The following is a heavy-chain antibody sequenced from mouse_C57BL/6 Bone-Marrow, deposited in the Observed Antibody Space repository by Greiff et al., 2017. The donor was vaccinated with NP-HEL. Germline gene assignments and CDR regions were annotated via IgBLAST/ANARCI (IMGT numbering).Heavy chain of an antibody. J-gene: IGHJ1*03. V-gene: IGHV5-17*01. Sequence: EVQGVESGGGLVKPGGSLKLSCAASGFTFSDYGMHWVRQAPEKGLEWVAYISRGSSTIYYADTVKGRFTISRDNAKNTLFLQMTRLRAEDTAMYYCARNWDEGYFDVWGTGTTVTVSS. CDR2: ISRGSSTI. CDR3: ARNWDEGYFDV. CDR1: GFTFSDYG. D-gene: IGHD4-1*01.